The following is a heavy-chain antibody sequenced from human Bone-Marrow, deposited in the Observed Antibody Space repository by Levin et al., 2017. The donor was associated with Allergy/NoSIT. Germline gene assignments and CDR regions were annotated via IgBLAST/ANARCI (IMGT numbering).Heavy chain of an antibody. CDR3: ARDPGHSRAIFGVGVFDY. Sequence: LSLTCAASGFTFSSYAMHWVRQAPGKGLEWVAVISYDGSNKYYADSVKGRFTISRDNSKNTLYLQMNSLRAEDTAVYYCARDPGHSRAIFGVGVFDYWGQGTLVTVSS. V-gene: IGHV3-30-3*01. CDR1: GFTFSSYA. J-gene: IGHJ4*02. CDR2: ISYDGSNK. D-gene: IGHD3-3*01.